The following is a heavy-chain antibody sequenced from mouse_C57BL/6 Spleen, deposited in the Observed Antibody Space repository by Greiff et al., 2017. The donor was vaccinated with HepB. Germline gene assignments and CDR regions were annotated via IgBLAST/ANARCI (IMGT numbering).Heavy chain of an antibody. CDR2: INPYNGGT. D-gene: IGHD1-1*01. J-gene: IGHJ1*03. V-gene: IGHV1-19*01. CDR3: ARTGITTVVAPLGYFDV. Sequence: VQLKQSGPVLVKPGASVKMSCKASGYTFTDYYMNWVKQSHGKSLEWIGVINPYNGGTSYNQKFKGKATLTVDKSSSTAYMELNSLTSEDSAVYYCARTGITTVVAPLGYFDVWGTGTTVTVSS. CDR1: GYTFTDYY.